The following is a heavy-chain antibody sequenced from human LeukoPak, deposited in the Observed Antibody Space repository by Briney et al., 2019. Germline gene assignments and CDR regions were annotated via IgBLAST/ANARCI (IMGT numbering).Heavy chain of an antibody. Sequence: PGGSLRLSCAASGFTFSSYAMSWVRQAPGKGLERVSSVSASGRRTYYAGSVRGRFTISSDSSNNTLYLQMASLRAEDTAAYYCAKDGQIRGAIPHYFESWGQGTLVTVSS. V-gene: IGHV3-23*01. CDR2: VSASGRRT. J-gene: IGHJ4*02. D-gene: IGHD3-10*01. CDR1: GFTFSSYA. CDR3: AKDGQIRGAIPHYFES.